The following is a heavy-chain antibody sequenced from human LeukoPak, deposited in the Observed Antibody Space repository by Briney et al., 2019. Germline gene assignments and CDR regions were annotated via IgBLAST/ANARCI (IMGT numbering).Heavy chain of an antibody. D-gene: IGHD6-19*01. J-gene: IGHJ4*02. CDR3: AKGQGYSSGWYGYYFDY. Sequence: GGSLRLSCAASGFTFSSYGMHWVRQAPGKGLEWVAVISYDGSNKYYADSVKGRFTISRDNSKNTLYLQMSSLRAEDTAVYYCAKGQGYSSGWYGYYFDYWGQGTLVTVSS. CDR1: GFTFSSYG. V-gene: IGHV3-30*18. CDR2: ISYDGSNK.